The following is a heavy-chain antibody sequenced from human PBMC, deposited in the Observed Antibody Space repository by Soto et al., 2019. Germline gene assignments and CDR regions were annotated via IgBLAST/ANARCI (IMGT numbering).Heavy chain of an antibody. Sequence: QVQLVQSGAEVKKPGASVKVSCKASGYTFTSYGISWVRQAPGQGLEWMGWISAYNGNTNYAQKLQGRVTMTTDTXTXKAYMELRSLRSDDTAVYYCARDIYYGSGSNSPHDPWGQGTLVTVSS. D-gene: IGHD3-10*01. V-gene: IGHV1-18*01. CDR2: ISAYNGNT. CDR1: GYTFTSYG. J-gene: IGHJ5*02. CDR3: ARDIYYGSGSNSPHDP.